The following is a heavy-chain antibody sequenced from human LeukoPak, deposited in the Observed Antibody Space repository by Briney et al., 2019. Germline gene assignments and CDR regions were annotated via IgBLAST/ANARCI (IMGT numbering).Heavy chain of an antibody. CDR3: ARGPKTTVTTTLRVHAFDI. J-gene: IGHJ3*02. D-gene: IGHD4-17*01. CDR2: IRYDGSNK. Sequence: PGGSLRLSCAASGFTFSSYGMHWVRQAPGKGLEWVAFIRYDGSNKYYADSVKGRFTISRDNSKNTLYLQMNSLRAEDTAVYYCARGPKTTVTTTLRVHAFDIWGQGTMVTVSS. V-gene: IGHV3-30*02. CDR1: GFTFSSYG.